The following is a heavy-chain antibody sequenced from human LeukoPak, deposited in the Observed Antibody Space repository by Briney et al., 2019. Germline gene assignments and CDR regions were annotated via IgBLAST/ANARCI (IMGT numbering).Heavy chain of an antibody. CDR2: INQSGSDK. J-gene: IGHJ4*02. Sequence: GGSLRLSCAASGFTFSGHWMSWVRQAPGKGLEWVANINQSGSDKYYVDSVKGRFTISRDNANDLLYLQMNSLRGEDTAVYYCTRDRSRAEDGWGQGALVTV. CDR3: TRDRSRAEDG. V-gene: IGHV3-7*01. D-gene: IGHD1-14*01. CDR1: GFTFSGHW.